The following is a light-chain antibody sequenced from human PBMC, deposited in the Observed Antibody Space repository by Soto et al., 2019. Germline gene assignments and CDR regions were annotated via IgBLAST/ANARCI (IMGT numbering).Light chain of an antibody. CDR3: SSYSSSSIWV. V-gene: IGLV2-14*01. CDR1: SSDVGGYDY. J-gene: IGLJ3*02. CDR2: EVS. Sequence: QPVLTQPASVSGSPGQSSTLSCTGTSSDVGGYDYVSWYQQHPGKAPKLIISEVSNRPSGVSNRFSGSKSGNTASLTISGLQAEDEADYYCSSYSSSSIWVFGGGTQLTVL.